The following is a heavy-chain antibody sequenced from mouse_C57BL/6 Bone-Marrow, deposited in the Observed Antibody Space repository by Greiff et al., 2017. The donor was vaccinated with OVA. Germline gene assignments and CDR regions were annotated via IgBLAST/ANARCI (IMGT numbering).Heavy chain of an antibody. J-gene: IGHJ3*01. Sequence: EVQGVESGGGLVQPGGSLKLSCAASGFTFSDYYMYWVRQTPEKRLEWVAYISNGGGSTYYPDTVKGRFTISRDNAKNTLYLQMSRLKSEDTAMYYCARQGDYYGSSYEGWFAYWGQGTLVTVSA. CDR3: ARQGDYYGSSYEGWFAY. V-gene: IGHV5-12*01. D-gene: IGHD1-1*01. CDR1: GFTFSDYY. CDR2: ISNGGGST.